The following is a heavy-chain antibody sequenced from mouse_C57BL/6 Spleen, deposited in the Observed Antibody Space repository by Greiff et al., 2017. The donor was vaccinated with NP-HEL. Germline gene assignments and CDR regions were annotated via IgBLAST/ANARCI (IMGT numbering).Heavy chain of an antibody. V-gene: IGHV5-4*01. CDR2: ISDGGSYT. Sequence: EVKLVESGGGLVKPGGSLKLSCAASGFTFSSYAMSWVRPTPEKRLEWVATISDGGSYTYYPDNVKGRFTISRDNAKNNLYLQMSHLKSEDTAMYYCARDRGGGRYYYAMDYWGQGTSVTVSS. CDR3: ARDRGGGRYYYAMDY. J-gene: IGHJ4*01. D-gene: IGHD3-1*01. CDR1: GFTFSSYA.